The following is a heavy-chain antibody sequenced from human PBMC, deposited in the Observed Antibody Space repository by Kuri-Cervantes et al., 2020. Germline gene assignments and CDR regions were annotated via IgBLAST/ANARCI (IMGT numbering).Heavy chain of an antibody. V-gene: IGHV1-2*02. Sequence: ASVKVSCKASGYTFTGYYMHWVRQAPGQGLEWMGWINPNSGGTNYAQKFQGRVTMTRDTSISTAYMELSRLRSDDTAVYYCARGPLYSSSRSVDYWGQGTLVTVSS. CDR3: ARGPLYSSSRSVDY. CDR2: INPNSGGT. D-gene: IGHD6-13*01. CDR1: GYTFTGYY. J-gene: IGHJ4*02.